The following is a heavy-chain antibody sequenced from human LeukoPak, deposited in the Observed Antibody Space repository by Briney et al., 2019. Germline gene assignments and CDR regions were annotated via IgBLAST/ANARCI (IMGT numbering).Heavy chain of an antibody. J-gene: IGHJ5*02. CDR1: GDSISSRSYY. D-gene: IGHD3-10*01. Sequence: SETLSLTCTVSGDSISSRSYYWGWIRQPPGKGLEWIGSIYYSGSTYYNPSLKSRVTISVDTSKNQFSLKLSSVTAADTAVHYCARGFGSGSYSGRNWFDPWGQGTLVTVSS. V-gene: IGHV4-39*07. CDR3: ARGFGSGSYSGRNWFDP. CDR2: IYYSGST.